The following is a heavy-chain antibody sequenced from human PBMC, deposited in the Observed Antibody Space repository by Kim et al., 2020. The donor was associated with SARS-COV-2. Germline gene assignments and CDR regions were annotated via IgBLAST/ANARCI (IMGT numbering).Heavy chain of an antibody. CDR1: GFTFSSYS. J-gene: IGHJ5*02. V-gene: IGHV3-48*04. Sequence: GGSLRLSCAASGFTFSSYSMNWVRQAPGKGLERVSYISSSSSTIYYADSVKGRFTISRDNAKNSLYLQMNSLRAEDTAVYYCARDSMVVAATEWEGLSWFDPWGQGTLVTVSS. D-gene: IGHD2-15*01. CDR2: ISSSSSTI. CDR3: ARDSMVVAATEWEGLSWFDP.